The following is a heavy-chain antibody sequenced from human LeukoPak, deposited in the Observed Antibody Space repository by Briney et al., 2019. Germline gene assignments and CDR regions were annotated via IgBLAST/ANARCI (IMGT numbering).Heavy chain of an antibody. CDR2: IYYSGST. Sequence: SETLSLTCTVSGGSISSYYWSWIRQPPGKGLEWIGYIYYSGSTSYNPSLKGRVTISVDTSKNQFSLKLSSVTAADTAVYYCARGGIQLWLRPFDYWGQGTLVTVSS. CDR3: ARGGIQLWLRPFDY. D-gene: IGHD5-18*01. CDR1: GGSISSYY. V-gene: IGHV4-59*01. J-gene: IGHJ4*02.